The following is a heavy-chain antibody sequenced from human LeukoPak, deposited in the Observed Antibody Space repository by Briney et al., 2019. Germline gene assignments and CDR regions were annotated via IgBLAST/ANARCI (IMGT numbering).Heavy chain of an antibody. Sequence: PGGSLRLSCAASGFTFSSYWMSWVRQAPGKGLEWVANIQQDGSDKYYVDSVKGRFTISRGNAKNSLYLQMNSLRAEDTAMYYCTRVIVEVPGISDYCDYWGQGTLVTVSS. CDR2: IQQDGSDK. CDR1: GFTFSSYW. CDR3: TRVIVEVPGISDYCDY. J-gene: IGHJ4*02. V-gene: IGHV3-7*05. D-gene: IGHD2-2*01.